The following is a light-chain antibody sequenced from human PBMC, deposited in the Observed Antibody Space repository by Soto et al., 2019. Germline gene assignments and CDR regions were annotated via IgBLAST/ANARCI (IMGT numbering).Light chain of an antibody. V-gene: IGKV3-20*01. CDR3: QKYGSSPRK. CDR2: GAS. J-gene: IGKJ1*01. CDR1: QSITNNY. Sequence: EIVFTQFSVTLSLSPGEIATLSCRASQSITNNYLARYQQKPGQAPRLLIYGASSRATGIPDRFSGSGSGTDFALTISRLEPEDFAVYYCQKYGSSPRKFGQGTKVDIK.